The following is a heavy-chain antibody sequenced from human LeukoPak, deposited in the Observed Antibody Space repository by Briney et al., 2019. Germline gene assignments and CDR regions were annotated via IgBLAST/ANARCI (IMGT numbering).Heavy chain of an antibody. Sequence: ASVKVSCKASGYTFTGYYMHWVRRAPGQGLEWMGWINPNSGGTNYAQKFQGRVTMTRDTSISTAYMELNRLRSDDTAMYYCATSGYSDYGYFDYWGQGTLVTVSS. CDR2: INPNSGGT. D-gene: IGHD5-12*01. V-gene: IGHV1-2*02. CDR3: ATSGYSDYGYFDY. CDR1: GYTFTGYY. J-gene: IGHJ4*02.